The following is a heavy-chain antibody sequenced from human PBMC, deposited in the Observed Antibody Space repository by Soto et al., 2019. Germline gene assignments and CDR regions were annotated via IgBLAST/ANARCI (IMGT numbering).Heavy chain of an antibody. V-gene: IGHV3-30*18. J-gene: IGHJ4*02. CDR2: ISQDGNNK. CDR1: GFTFSSYA. CDR3: AKEGGKYYGLFDY. Sequence: PGGSLRLSCAGSGFTFSSYAMHWVRQAPGKGLEWVALISQDGNNKYYTDSVKGRFIISRDNSKKTLYLQMNSLSPGDTAVYYCAKEGGKYYGLFDYWGQGTLVTV. D-gene: IGHD4-17*01.